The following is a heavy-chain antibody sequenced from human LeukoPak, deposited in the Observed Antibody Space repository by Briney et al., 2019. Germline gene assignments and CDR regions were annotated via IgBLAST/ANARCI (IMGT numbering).Heavy chain of an antibody. J-gene: IGHJ4*02. D-gene: IGHD2/OR15-2a*01. CDR2: VDRTEGA. V-gene: IGHV4-34*01. Sequence: PSETLSLTCDVYGGFFSGYYWNWIRQPPGKGLEWIGGVDRTEGANYNPSLKSRVAISVDMSKNQFSLKLSSVTAADTGVYYCARGLKYYTTCGRLGYWGQGTLVTVSS. CDR3: ARGLKYYTTCGRLGY. CDR1: GGFFSGYY.